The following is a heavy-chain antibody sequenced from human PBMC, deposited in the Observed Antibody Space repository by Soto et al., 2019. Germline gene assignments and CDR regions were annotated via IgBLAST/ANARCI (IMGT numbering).Heavy chain of an antibody. D-gene: IGHD5-12*01. CDR2: ISGSGGST. J-gene: IGHJ4*02. CDR3: AKDRGFIVATIFDY. CDR1: GFTFSSYA. Sequence: VQLLESGGGLVQPGGSLRLYCAASGFTFSSYAMSWVRQAPGKGLEWVSAISGSGGSTYYADSVKGRFTISRDNSKNTLYLQMTSLRAEDTAVYYCAKDRGFIVATIFDYWGQGTLVTVSS. V-gene: IGHV3-23*01.